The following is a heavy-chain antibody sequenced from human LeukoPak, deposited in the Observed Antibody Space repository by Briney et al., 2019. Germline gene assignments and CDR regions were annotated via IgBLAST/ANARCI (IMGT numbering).Heavy chain of an antibody. CDR3: ARDRGYGGNPNDAFDI. J-gene: IGHJ3*02. D-gene: IGHD4-23*01. CDR2: INPNSGGT. V-gene: IGHV1-2*04. CDR1: GYTFTGYY. Sequence: ASVKVSCKASGYTFTGYYMHWVRQAPGQGLEWMGWINPNSGGTNYAQKFQGWVTMTRDTSISTAYMELSRLRSDDTAVYYCARDRGYGGNPNDAFDIWGQGTMVTVSS.